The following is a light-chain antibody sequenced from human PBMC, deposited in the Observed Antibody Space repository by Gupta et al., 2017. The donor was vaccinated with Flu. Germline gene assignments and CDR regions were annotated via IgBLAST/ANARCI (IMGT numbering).Light chain of an antibody. V-gene: IGLV2-11*01. CDR3: SSHAGRVTWV. J-gene: IGLJ1*01. CDR1: SNDVGGSNR. CDR2: DVT. Sequence: QSAPTQPRSVSGSPGQSVTISCTGSSNDVGGSNRVSWYQQRPGKAPKLILYDVTERPSGVPDRFSGSKSGNTASLTISGLQADDEADYYCSSHAGRVTWVFGTGITVTVL.